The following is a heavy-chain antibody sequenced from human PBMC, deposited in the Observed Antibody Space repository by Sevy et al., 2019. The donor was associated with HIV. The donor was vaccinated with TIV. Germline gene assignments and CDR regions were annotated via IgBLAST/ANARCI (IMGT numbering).Heavy chain of an antibody. CDR2: TYFTGYS. CDR1: GASVRDGSYY. J-gene: IGHJ6*02. Sequence: SETLSLTCTVSGASVRDGSYYWTWIRQPPGKGLEWIGYTYFTGYSNYKPSLKSRVTISLDTSKNQFSLKMRSVTAADTAVYYCATDQYYDLGTGVYSVDVWGRGTTVTVSS. D-gene: IGHD3-3*01. CDR3: ATDQYYDLGTGVYSVDV. V-gene: IGHV4-61*01.